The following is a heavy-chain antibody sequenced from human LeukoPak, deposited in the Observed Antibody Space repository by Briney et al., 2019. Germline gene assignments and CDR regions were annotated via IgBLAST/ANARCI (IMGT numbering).Heavy chain of an antibody. D-gene: IGHD4-17*01. CDR3: AKNGVPVRI. V-gene: IGHV3-23*05. Sequence: GGSLRLSCAASGFTFSGYAMNWVRQAPGKGLEWVSLIFASGSTTKYADSVKGRFSISRDNPKNTLYLQMNSLRAEDTAVYYCAKNGVPVRIWGQGTLVTVSS. CDR1: GFTFSGYA. J-gene: IGHJ4*02. CDR2: IFASGSTT.